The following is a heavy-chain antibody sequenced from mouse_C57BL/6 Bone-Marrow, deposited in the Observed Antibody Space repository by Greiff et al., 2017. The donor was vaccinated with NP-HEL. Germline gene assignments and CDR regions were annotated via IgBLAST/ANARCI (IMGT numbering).Heavy chain of an antibody. CDR3: ARTWYWYFDV. CDR2: VSPGNGNT. CDR1: GFNIKNTY. V-gene: IGHV14-3*01. J-gene: IGHJ1*03. Sequence: EVQLPQSVAELVRPGASVKLSCTASGFNIKNTYMHWVKQRPEQGLEWIGRVSPGNGNTKFAPTFQGTATITADPSSNTAYLQLSSLTSEDTAIYYCARTWYWYFDVWGTGTTVTVSS.